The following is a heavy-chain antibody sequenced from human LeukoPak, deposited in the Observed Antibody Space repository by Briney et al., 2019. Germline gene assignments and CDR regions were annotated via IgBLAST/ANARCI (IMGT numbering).Heavy chain of an antibody. Sequence: RPSETLSLTCTVSGGSIDAYYWTWIRQPGDKRLEWLGRMFTSGDTYYNPSLRGRLTISLDTAKNQFSLKLSSVTAADTAVYYCARGEQQLDYFDYWGQGTLVTVSS. CDR3: ARGEQQLDYFDY. CDR2: MFTSGDT. D-gene: IGHD6-13*01. V-gene: IGHV4-4*07. J-gene: IGHJ4*02. CDR1: GGSIDAYY.